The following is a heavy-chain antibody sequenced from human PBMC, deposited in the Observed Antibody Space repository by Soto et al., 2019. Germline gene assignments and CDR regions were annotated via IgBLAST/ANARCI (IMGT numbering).Heavy chain of an antibody. V-gene: IGHV1-46*01. D-gene: IGHD3-3*01. CDR3: ARVGGDDFWSGYSQYYFDY. CDR1: GYTFTSYY. Sequence: QVQLVQSGAEVKKPGASVKVSCKASGYTFTSYYIHWVRHAPGQGLEWMRIINPRGGSTCYAQKFQGRVTMTRDTSTSTVYMELSSLRSEDTAVYYCARVGGDDFWSGYSQYYFDYWGQGTLVTVSS. J-gene: IGHJ4*02. CDR2: INPRGGST.